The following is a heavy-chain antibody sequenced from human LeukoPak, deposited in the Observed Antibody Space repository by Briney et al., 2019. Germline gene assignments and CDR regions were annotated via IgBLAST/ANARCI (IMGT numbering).Heavy chain of an antibody. CDR1: GFTFSDYW. V-gene: IGHV3-74*01. D-gene: IGHD3-16*02. J-gene: IGHJ4*02. Sequence: GGSLRLSCAASGFTFSDYWMHWVRQAPGKGLEWVSGTNEDGSRTAYADSVKGRFSSSRDNAKNTLYLQMNSLRAEDTAVYYCARSVYDYVWGSYLPYWGQGTLVTVSS. CDR3: ARSVYDYVWGSYLPY. CDR2: TNEDGSRT.